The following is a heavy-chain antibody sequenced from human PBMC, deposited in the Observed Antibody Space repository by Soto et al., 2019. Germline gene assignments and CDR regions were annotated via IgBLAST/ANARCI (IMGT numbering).Heavy chain of an antibody. J-gene: IGHJ4*02. CDR2: IYWDDDK. CDR3: AHRVLRTVFGLVTTTAIYFDF. D-gene: IGHD3-3*01. CDR1: GFSLTTSGVG. Sequence: QITLNESGPTVVRPTETLTLTCRFSGFSLTTSGVGVGWIRQSPGKAPEGLALIYWDDDKRYSASLKSRLTITNDTSKNQVVLTVSDLDPTDRATYYCAHRVLRTVFGLVTTTAIYFDFWGQGTPVAVSS. V-gene: IGHV2-5*02.